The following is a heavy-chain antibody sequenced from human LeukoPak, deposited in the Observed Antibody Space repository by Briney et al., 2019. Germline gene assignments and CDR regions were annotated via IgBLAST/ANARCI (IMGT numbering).Heavy chain of an antibody. J-gene: IGHJ4*02. V-gene: IGHV3-30-3*01. CDR2: ISYDGSNK. CDR1: GFTSSSYA. D-gene: IGHD5-24*01. Sequence: PGGSLRLSCAASGFTSSSYAMHWVRQAPGKGLEWVAVISYDGSNKYYADSVKGRFTISRDNSKNTLYLQMNSLRAEDTAVYYCARGGQKHVEMATMTDYWGQGTLVTVSS. CDR3: ARGGQKHVEMATMTDY.